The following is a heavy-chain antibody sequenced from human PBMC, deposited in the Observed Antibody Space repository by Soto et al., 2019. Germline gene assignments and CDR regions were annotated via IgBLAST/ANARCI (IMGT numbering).Heavy chain of an antibody. V-gene: IGHV1-3*01. J-gene: IGHJ4*02. CDR1: GYTFSNYG. CDR3: ARDMGFGLSDY. CDR2: INAGNGNT. Sequence: ASVKVSCKTSGYTFSNYGINWVRQAPGQGLEWMGWINAGNGNTKYSQKFQGRVTITRDTSAGTAYMELSSLRSENTAVYYCARDMGFGLSDYWGQGTLVTVSS. D-gene: IGHD3-10*01.